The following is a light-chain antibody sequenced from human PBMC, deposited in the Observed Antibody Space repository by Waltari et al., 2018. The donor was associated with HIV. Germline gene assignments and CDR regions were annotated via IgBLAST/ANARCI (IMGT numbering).Light chain of an antibody. J-gene: IGKJ1*01. V-gene: IGKV1-5*03. CDR1: QSINSW. Sequence: DIQLTQSPSPLSASVGDRVTITCRASQSINSWLAWYQQKPGKAPKLLIYKASSLESGVPSRFSGSGAGTEFTLTISSLQPDDFATYYCQQYNSYTWTIGQGTKVEI. CDR2: KAS. CDR3: QQYNSYTWT.